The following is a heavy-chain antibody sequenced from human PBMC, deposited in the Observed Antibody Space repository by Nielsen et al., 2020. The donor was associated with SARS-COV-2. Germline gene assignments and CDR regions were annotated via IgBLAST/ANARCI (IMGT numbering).Heavy chain of an antibody. CDR1: GYTFTNYG. CDR3: ARRNDDGAFDI. D-gene: IGHD1-1*01. V-gene: IGHV1-45*02. CDR2: ITPFNGNT. Sequence: SVKVSCKASGYTFTNYGISWVRQAPGQALEWLGWITPFNGNTNYAQKFQDRVTITRDRSMSTAYMELSSLRSEDTAMYYCARRNDDGAFDIWGQGTMVTVSS. J-gene: IGHJ3*02.